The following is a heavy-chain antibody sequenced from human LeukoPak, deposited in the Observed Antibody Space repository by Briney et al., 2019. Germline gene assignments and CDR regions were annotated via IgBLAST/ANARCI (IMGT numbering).Heavy chain of an antibody. J-gene: IGHJ4*02. D-gene: IGHD2-2*01. CDR2: INPNSGGT. CDR3: ARVLRYCSSTSCSYPDY. V-gene: IGHV1-2*02. CDR1: GYTFTGYY. Sequence: ASVKVSCKASGYTFTGYYMHWVRQAPGQGLEWMGWINPNSGGTNYAQKFQGRVTMTRDTSISTAYMELSRLRSDDTAVYYCARVLRYCSSTSCSYPDYWGQGTLVTVSS.